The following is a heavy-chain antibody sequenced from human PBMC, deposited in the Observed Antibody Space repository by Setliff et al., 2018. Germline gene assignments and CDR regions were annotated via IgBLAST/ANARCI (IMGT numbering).Heavy chain of an antibody. J-gene: IGHJ4*02. CDR3: ARGSRGFDY. CDR1: GYIFTSNA. Sequence: ASVKVSCKASGYIFTSNAIHWVRQAPGQRLEWMGWISAAGGDAKYSQKFQGRVAITRDTSASTAYMELSSLTSEDTAVYFCARGSRGFDYWGQGALVTVSS. CDR2: ISAAGGDA. V-gene: IGHV1-3*01.